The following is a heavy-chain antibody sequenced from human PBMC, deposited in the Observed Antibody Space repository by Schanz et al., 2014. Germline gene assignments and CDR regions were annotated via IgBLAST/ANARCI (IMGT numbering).Heavy chain of an antibody. CDR3: ERGQSAPATGGYFDY. Sequence: KTPGSSVKVSCKASGGTFSSSGVSWVRQAPGQGLEWMGRIIPILGIVNYAQRFQGRVTITADKSTRTDYMDLSSLRSEGTAIYYCERGQSAPATGGYFDYWGQGSLITVSA. CDR2: IIPILGIV. D-gene: IGHD3-10*01. V-gene: IGHV1-69*04. CDR1: GGTFSSSG. J-gene: IGHJ4*02.